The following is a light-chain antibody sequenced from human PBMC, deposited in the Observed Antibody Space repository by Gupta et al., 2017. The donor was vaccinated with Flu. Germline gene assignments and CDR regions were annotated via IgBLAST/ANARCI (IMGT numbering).Light chain of an antibody. CDR3: QQYYGSPLT. Sequence: NCKCSKSSLFIHNSKNYLAWYQQRPGQPPKLLMYWAHNRESGVPDRFSGTGSGTDFTLTISSLQAEDVAVYYCQQYYGSPLTFGGGTKVEIK. J-gene: IGKJ4*01. V-gene: IGKV4-1*01. CDR1: KSSLFIHNSKNY. CDR2: WAH.